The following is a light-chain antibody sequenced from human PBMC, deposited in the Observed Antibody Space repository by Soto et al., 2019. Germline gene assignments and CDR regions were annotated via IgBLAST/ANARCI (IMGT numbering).Light chain of an antibody. Sequence: DIQLTQSPSFLSASVGDRVTITCRASQGISSYLAWYQQKPGKAPKLLIYAASTLQSGVPSRFSGSGSGTEFSVTFSSLQPEDFATYYFQQGNSYPLTFGGGTKVEIK. J-gene: IGKJ4*01. CDR1: QGISSY. CDR3: QQGNSYPLT. V-gene: IGKV1-9*01. CDR2: AAS.